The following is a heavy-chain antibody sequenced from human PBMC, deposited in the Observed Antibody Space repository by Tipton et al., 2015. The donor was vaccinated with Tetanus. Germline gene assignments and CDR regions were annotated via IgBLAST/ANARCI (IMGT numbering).Heavy chain of an antibody. Sequence: TLSLTCNIYGGPFTGYFWSWIRQPPGKGLEWIGDIIHNGTTNFNPSLKSRVIISIDTSKREFSLNLNSVTAADTAVYYCARHQREGFLERLLSSFDYWGQGTLVTVSS. CDR2: IIHNGTT. CDR1: GGPFTGYF. D-gene: IGHD3-3*01. J-gene: IGHJ4*02. CDR3: ARHQREGFLERLLSSFDY. V-gene: IGHV4-34*12.